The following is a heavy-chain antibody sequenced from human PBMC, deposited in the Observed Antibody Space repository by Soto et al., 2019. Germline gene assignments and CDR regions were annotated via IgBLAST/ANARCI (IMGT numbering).Heavy chain of an antibody. D-gene: IGHD1-1*01. J-gene: IGHJ4*02. V-gene: IGHV4-34*01. CDR2: INESGST. CDR1: GQSFSGHS. Sequence: QLQLQPWGAGLVKPSETLSLSCAVYGQSFSGHSWAWIRQPPGKGLEWIGEINESGSTYYNPSLKSGVTISTDTSKNQLSLKLSSVGAAATAAYFCARGSGIVALPGELEDVKYDYWGQGTLVNVSS. CDR3: ARGSGIVALPGELEDVKYDY.